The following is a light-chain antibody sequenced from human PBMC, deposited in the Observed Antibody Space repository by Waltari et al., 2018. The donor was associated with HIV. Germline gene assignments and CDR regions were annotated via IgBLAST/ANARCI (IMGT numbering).Light chain of an antibody. J-gene: IGKJ1*01. Sequence: DIQSPHSPSFLSTSVDAGATITCLATQGIGTYLAWYQQRPGKAPKLLIYAASSMQRGVPSSFSGSGSATEFTLTITNLQPEDFASYYCQQHKGPLWTFGQGTVVEVK. CDR1: QGIGTY. CDR3: QQHKGPLWT. V-gene: IGKV1-9*01. CDR2: AAS.